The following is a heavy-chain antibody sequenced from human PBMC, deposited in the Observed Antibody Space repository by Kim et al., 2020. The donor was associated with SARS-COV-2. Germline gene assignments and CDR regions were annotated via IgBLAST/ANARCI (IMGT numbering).Heavy chain of an antibody. D-gene: IGHD6-6*01. CDR3: AKDQYSTTLNEYYYKGMDV. J-gene: IGHJ6*02. V-gene: IGHV3-23*01. CDR1: GFTFSNYA. CDR2: ISDSGGST. Sequence: GGSLRHSCAASGFTFSNYAMSWVRQAPGKGLEWVSAISDSGGSTYSADSVKGRFTISRDNSKNTLHLQMNSLRAEDTAVYYCAKDQYSTTLNEYYYKGMDVWGQGTTVTVSS.